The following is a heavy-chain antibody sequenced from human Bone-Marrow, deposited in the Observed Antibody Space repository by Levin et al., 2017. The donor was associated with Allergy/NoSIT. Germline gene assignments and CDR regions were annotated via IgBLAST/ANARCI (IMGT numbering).Heavy chain of an antibody. J-gene: IGHJ5*02. Sequence: ASVKVSCKASGYSFTNYGISWVRQAPGQGLEWMGWISAYNGNTKYAQKLQGRVTMTTDTSTSTAYMELKSLRSDDTAVYYCARELDKRRNRLKQGAVFPFLEWLKEDSWFDPWGQGTLVTVSS. CDR1: GYSFTNYG. V-gene: IGHV1-18*01. D-gene: IGHD3-3*02. CDR2: ISAYNGNT. CDR3: ARELDKRRNRLKQGAVFPFLEWLKEDSWFDP.